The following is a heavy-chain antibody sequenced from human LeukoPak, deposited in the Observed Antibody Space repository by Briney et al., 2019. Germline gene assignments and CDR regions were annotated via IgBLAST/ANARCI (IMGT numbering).Heavy chain of an antibody. D-gene: IGHD3-9*01. CDR1: GFTFSSYA. J-gene: IGHJ4*02. Sequence: PGGSLRLSCAASGFTFSSYAMSWVRQAPGKGLEWVLAISGSGGSTYYADSVKGRFTISRDNSKNTLYLQMNSLRAEDTAVYYCAKVSNYDILTGLDYWGQGTLVTVSS. V-gene: IGHV3-23*01. CDR2: ISGSGGST. CDR3: AKVSNYDILTGLDY.